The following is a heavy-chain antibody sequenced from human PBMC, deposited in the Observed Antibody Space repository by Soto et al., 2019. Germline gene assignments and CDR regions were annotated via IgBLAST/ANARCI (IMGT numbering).Heavy chain of an antibody. D-gene: IGHD3-3*01. J-gene: IGHJ4*02. CDR2: IGGGDEST. Sequence: EVQLLESGGGLVQPGGSLRLSCAASGFTFIKYAMTWVRQAPGKGLEWVATIGGGDESTYYADSVKGRFTVSRDTSKTTLYLQMNSLRAEDTAVYYCAKVLRLLEWLSPQSQYYFDSWGQGTLVTVSS. CDR3: AKVLRLLEWLSPQSQYYFDS. CDR1: GFTFIKYA. V-gene: IGHV3-23*01.